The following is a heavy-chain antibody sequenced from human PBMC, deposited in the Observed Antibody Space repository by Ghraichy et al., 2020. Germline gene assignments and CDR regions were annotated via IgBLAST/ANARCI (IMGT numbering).Heavy chain of an antibody. J-gene: IGHJ3*02. CDR1: GGSISSYY. CDR2: IYYSGST. V-gene: IGHV4-59*01. CDR3: ARGGTYDAFDI. D-gene: IGHD1-14*01. Sequence: SETLSLTCTVSGGSISSYYWSWIRQPPGKGLEWIGYIYYSGSTNYNPSLKSRVTISVDTSKNQFSLKLSSVTAADTAVYYCARGGTYDAFDIWGQGTMVTVSS.